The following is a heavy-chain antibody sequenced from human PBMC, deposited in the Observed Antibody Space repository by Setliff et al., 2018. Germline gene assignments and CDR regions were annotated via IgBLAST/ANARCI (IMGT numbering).Heavy chain of an antibody. V-gene: IGHV4-61*10. D-gene: IGHD3-16*01. J-gene: IGHJ4*02. CDR2: IYYSGST. Sequence: LSLTCTVSGGSISSGSYYWSWIRQPAGKGLEWIGYIYYSGSTNYNPSLESRVTISVDTSKNQFSLRLNSATAADTAVYYCARLRGAFDYWGQGTLVTVSS. CDR3: ARLRGAFDY. CDR1: GGSISSGSYY.